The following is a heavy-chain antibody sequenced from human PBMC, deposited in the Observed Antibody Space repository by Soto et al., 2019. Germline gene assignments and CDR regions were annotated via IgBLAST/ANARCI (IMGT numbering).Heavy chain of an antibody. Sequence: SETLSLTCTVSGGSISSSSYYWGWIRQPPGKGLEWIGSIYYSGSANYNPSLKSRVTISVDTSKNQFSLKLSSVTAADTAVYYCARAGAATLSDYWGQGTLVTVSP. J-gene: IGHJ4*02. CDR3: ARAGAATLSDY. CDR1: GGSISSSSYY. V-gene: IGHV4-39*07. CDR2: IYYSGSA. D-gene: IGHD2-15*01.